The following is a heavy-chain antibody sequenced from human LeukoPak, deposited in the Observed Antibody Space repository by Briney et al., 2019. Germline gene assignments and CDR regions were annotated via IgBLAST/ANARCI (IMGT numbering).Heavy chain of an antibody. D-gene: IGHD3-16*01. V-gene: IGHV4-59*12. CDR1: GGSISSYY. CDR3: ARNKIWGKGRFDP. Sequence: KPSETLSLTCTVSGGSISSYYWSWIRQPPGKGLEWIGYIYYSGSTNYNPSLKSRVTISVDTSKNQFSLKLSSVTAADTAVYYCARNKIWGKGRFDPWGQGTLVTVSS. CDR2: IYYSGST. J-gene: IGHJ5*02.